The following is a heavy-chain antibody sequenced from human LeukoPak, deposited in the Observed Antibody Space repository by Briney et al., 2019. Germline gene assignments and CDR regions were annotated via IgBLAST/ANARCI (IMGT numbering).Heavy chain of an antibody. J-gene: IGHJ6*03. D-gene: IGHD2-2*02. CDR2: VNHSGST. CDR3: ARGQLLYHSSGIGPRSRYMDV. V-gene: IGHV4-34*01. CDR1: GGSFGSYN. Sequence: SETLSLTCVLYGGSFGSYNWNWIRQPPGKGLEWIGEVNHSGSTNYNPSLKSRVTISVDTSKNQFSLKVSSVSAADTAVYYCARGQLLYHSSGIGPRSRYMDVWGKGTTVTVSS.